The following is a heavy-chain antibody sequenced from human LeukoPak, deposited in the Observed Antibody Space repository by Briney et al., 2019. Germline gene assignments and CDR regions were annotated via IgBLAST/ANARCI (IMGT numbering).Heavy chain of an antibody. CDR2: ISASGGST. V-gene: IGHV3-23*01. CDR1: GGSFSGYY. J-gene: IGHJ6*02. D-gene: IGHD4-17*01. CDR3: ARVSGDYYYYYAMDV. Sequence: ETLSLTCAVYGGSFSGYYWSWVRQAPGKGLEWVSGISASGGSTYYADSVTGRFTISRDNSKNTLYLQMISLRAEDTAVYYCARVSGDYYYYYAMDVWGQGTTVTVSS.